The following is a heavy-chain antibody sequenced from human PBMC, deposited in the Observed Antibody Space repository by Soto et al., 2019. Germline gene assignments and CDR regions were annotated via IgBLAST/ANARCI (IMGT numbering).Heavy chain of an antibody. Sequence: QVQLVQSGAEVKKPGSSVKVSCKASGGTFSSYAISWVRQAPGQGLEWMGGIIPIFGTANYAQKFQGRVTITGDESTSTAYMELSSLRSEDTAVYYCARVSGGSCYSCYGMDVWGQGTTVTVSS. V-gene: IGHV1-69*12. J-gene: IGHJ6*02. CDR1: GGTFSSYA. CDR3: ARVSGGSCYSCYGMDV. D-gene: IGHD2-15*01. CDR2: IIPIFGTA.